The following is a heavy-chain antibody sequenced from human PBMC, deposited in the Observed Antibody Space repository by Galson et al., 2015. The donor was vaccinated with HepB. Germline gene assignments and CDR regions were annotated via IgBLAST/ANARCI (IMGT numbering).Heavy chain of an antibody. CDR1: GFTFSDHW. V-gene: IGHV3-74*01. D-gene: IGHD3-10*01. J-gene: IGHJ4*02. Sequence: SLRLSCAVSGFTFSDHWMHWVRQAPGKGLMWVSRIRGDGRETQYADSVKGRFTISRDNAKNTLYLQMNSLRVDDTAVYYCARDEVAGSGSCSDWGMGTLVTVSS. CDR3: ARDEVAGSGSCSD. CDR2: IRGDGRET.